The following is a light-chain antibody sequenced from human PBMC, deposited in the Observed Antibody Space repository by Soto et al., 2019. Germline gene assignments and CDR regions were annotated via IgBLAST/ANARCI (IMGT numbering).Light chain of an antibody. J-gene: IGLJ3*02. CDR2: DVS. V-gene: IGLV2-14*03. Sequence: QSALTQPASVSGSPGQSITISCTGTRSDVGDYNLVSWYQQHPGKAPKLIIFDVSDRLSGVSDRFSGSKSGNTASLTISGLQAEDEADYYCTSYSITSALEVFGGGTKLTVL. CDR3: TSYSITSALEV. CDR1: RSDVGDYNL.